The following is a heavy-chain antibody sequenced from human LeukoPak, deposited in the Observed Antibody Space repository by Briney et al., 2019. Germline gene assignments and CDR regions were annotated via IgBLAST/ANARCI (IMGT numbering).Heavy chain of an antibody. D-gene: IGHD3-10*01. CDR3: VKDRYGSFDP. CDR2: ISGRGGST. J-gene: IGHJ5*02. V-gene: IGHV3-23*01. CDR1: GFTFGSYA. Sequence: PGGSLRLSCAASGFTFGSYAMSWVRQAPGKGLEWVSYISGRGGSTFYADSVKGRFTISRDNSKSTVYLEMNSLRAEDTAVYFCVKDRYGSFDPWGQGTLVTVSS.